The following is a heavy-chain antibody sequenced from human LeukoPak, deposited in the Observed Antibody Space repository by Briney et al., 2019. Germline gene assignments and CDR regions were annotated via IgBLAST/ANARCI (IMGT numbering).Heavy chain of an antibody. CDR1: GFNVSDSY. CDR3: ARATLDN. CDR2: IYGGGST. V-gene: IGHV3-53*01. J-gene: IGHJ4*02. Sequence: GGSLRLSCAASGFNVSDSYISWVRQAPGKGLEWVSVIYGGGSTKYADSVKARFTISRDNSKNTVYLQMNSLRADDTAVYYCARATLDNWGQGTLVTVSS.